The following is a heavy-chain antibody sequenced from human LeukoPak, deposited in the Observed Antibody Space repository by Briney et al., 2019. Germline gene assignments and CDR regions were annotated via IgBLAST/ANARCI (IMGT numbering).Heavy chain of an antibody. CDR3: ARDSSGRSYYYYGIDV. CDR2: IYYSGST. CDR1: GGSISSSSYY. J-gene: IGHJ6*02. Sequence: PSGTLSLTCTVSGGSISSSSYYWGWIRQPPGKGLEWIGSIYYSGSTYYNPSLKSRVTISVDTSKNQFSLKLSSVTAADTAVYYCARDSSGRSYYYYGIDVWGQGTTVTVSS. D-gene: IGHD3-22*01. V-gene: IGHV4-39*07.